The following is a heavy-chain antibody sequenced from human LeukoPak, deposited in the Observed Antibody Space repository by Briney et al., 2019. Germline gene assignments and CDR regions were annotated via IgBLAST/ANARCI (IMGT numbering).Heavy chain of an antibody. CDR3: AREGSGWYLDY. CDR1: GFTVSSNH. CDR2: IYSGGST. V-gene: IGHV3-53*01. D-gene: IGHD6-13*01. J-gene: IGHJ4*02. Sequence: GGSLRLSCAASGFTVSSNHMSWVRQAPGKGLEWVSVIYSGGSTYYADSVKGRFTISRDNSKNTLYLQMNSLRAEDTAVYYCAREGSGWYLDYWGQGTLVTVSS.